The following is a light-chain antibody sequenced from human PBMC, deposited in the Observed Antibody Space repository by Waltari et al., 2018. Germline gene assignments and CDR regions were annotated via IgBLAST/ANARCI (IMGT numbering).Light chain of an antibody. CDR2: ASS. V-gene: IGKV1-8*01. Sequence: AIRMTQSPSSLAASTGDRVTITCRASQDISGYLAWCQQKPGKAPNLLVYASSTSQTGVPSRFIGSGSGTAFTLTIDCLQSEDFATYYCQQYFVYPYTFGQGTKLEIK. J-gene: IGKJ2*01. CDR3: QQYFVYPYT. CDR1: QDISGY.